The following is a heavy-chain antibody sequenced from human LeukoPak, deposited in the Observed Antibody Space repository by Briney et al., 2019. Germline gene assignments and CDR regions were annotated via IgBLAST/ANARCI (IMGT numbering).Heavy chain of an antibody. V-gene: IGHV3-74*01. D-gene: IGHD4-17*01. Sequence: GGSLRHSCAASGFTFSSYWMHWVRQAPGKGLVWVSRINGDGTSTDYADSVKGRFSISRDNAKNTLYLQMNSLRSEDTAVYYCAKEPHSDYSDHTDSFDIWGQGTMVTVSS. J-gene: IGHJ3*02. CDR1: GFTFSSYW. CDR2: INGDGTST. CDR3: AKEPHSDYSDHTDSFDI.